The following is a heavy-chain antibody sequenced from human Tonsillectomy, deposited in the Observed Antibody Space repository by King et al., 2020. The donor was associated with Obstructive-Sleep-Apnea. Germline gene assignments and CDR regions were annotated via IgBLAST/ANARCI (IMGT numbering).Heavy chain of an antibody. CDR1: GFTFSSYA. CDR2: VSASGGST. V-gene: IGHV3-23*04. D-gene: IGHD2-21*01. J-gene: IGHJ6*02. CDR3: AKLVRPLAIWDRFKYYYYGMDV. Sequence: VQLVESGGGLVQPGGSLRLSCAASGFTFSSYAMSWVRQAPGKGLQWVSTVSASGGSTYYAESVKGRFTISRDNSKNTLYLQMNSLRAEDTAVFYCAKLVRPLAIWDRFKYYYYGMDVWGQGTTVTVSS.